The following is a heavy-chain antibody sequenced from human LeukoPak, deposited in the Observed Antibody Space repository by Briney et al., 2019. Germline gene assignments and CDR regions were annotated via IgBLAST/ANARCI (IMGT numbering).Heavy chain of an antibody. Sequence: GGSLRLSCAASGFTFSSYSMNWVRQAPGKGLEWVSYISSNSSTIYYADSVKGRFTISRDNAKNSLYLQMNSLRAEDTAVYYCAREGIAAAGYAFDIWGQGTMVTVSS. D-gene: IGHD6-13*01. CDR2: ISSNSSTI. CDR3: AREGIAAAGYAFDI. J-gene: IGHJ3*02. CDR1: GFTFSSYS. V-gene: IGHV3-48*01.